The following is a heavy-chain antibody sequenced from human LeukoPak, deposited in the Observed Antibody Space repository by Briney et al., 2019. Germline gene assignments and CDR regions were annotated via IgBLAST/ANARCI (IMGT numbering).Heavy chain of an antibody. CDR3: ARTQEAGYSSGRYDSYYYYYMDV. CDR2: IHHSGST. J-gene: IGHJ6*03. V-gene: IGHV4-34*01. Sequence: PSETLSLTCAVYGGSFSGYYWSWIRQPPGKGLEWIGEIHHSGSTNYNSSLKSRVTTSGDTSKNQFSLKLSSVTAADTAVYFCARTQEAGYSSGRYDSYYYYYMDVWGKGTTVTISS. CDR1: GGSFSGYY. D-gene: IGHD6-19*01.